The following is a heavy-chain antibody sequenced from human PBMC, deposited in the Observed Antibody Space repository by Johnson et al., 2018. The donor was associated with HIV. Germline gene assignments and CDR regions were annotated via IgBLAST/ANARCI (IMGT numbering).Heavy chain of an antibody. D-gene: IGHD6-19*01. CDR3: AKDDNLGVWYSDAFDV. V-gene: IGHV3-30*04. Sequence: QVQLVESGGGVVQPGRSLRLSCAASGFTFSSYAMHWVRQAPGKGLEWVAVISYDGSNKYYADSVKGRFNISRDNSKSTLNLQMNSLRAEDTAIYYCAKDDNLGVWYSDAFDVWGQGTVVTVSS. CDR1: GFTFSSYA. J-gene: IGHJ3*01. CDR2: ISYDGSNK.